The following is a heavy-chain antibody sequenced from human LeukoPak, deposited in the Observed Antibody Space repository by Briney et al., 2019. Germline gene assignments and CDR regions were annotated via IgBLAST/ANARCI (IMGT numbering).Heavy chain of an antibody. CDR1: GGSISSSSYY. Sequence: PSETLSLTCTVSGGSISSSSYYWGWIRQPPGKGLEWIGSIYYSGSIYYNPSLKSRVTMSVDTSKNQFSLKLTSVTAVDTAVYYCARTDSYGYYSLSWGHGTLVTVSS. J-gene: IGHJ5*01. CDR2: IYYSGSI. D-gene: IGHD2/OR15-2a*01. CDR3: ARTDSYGYYSLS. V-gene: IGHV4-39*07.